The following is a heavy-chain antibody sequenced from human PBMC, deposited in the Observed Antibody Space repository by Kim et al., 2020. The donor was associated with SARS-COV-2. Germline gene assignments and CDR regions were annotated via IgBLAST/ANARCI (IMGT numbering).Heavy chain of an antibody. V-gene: IGHV3-74*01. CDR3: TRGIAVAGRCFDY. CDR1: GFTVTTYW. Sequence: GGSLRLSCAASGFTVTTYWMHWVRQAPGKGLVWVSRINSDGSSTNYADSVKGRFTISRDSANNMLYLQMNSLRAEDTAVYYCTRGIAVAGRCFDYWGQGIPVTVSS. D-gene: IGHD6-19*01. CDR2: INSDGSST. J-gene: IGHJ4*02.